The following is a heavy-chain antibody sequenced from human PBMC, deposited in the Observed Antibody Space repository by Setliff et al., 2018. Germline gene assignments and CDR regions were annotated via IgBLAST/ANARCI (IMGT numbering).Heavy chain of an antibody. V-gene: IGHV4-61*02. CDR1: GGSMSSGPNY. CDR2: VYSSVYSSGIT. CDR3: ARESAGDESARHLYYTDV. D-gene: IGHD1-1*01. Sequence: KPSETLSLTCTVSGGSMSSGPNYWSWIRQPAGRGLELVGRVYSSVYSSGITSYNPSLKSRVTISMDTSKNQFSQGPTSVTAADTAVYYCARESAGDESARHLYYTDVWGRGTTVTVSS. J-gene: IGHJ6*03.